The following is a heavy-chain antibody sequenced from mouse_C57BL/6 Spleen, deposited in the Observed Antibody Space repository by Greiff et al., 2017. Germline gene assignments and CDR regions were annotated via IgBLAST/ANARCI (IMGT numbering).Heavy chain of an antibody. CDR3: ARERPYAMDY. CDR1: GYSFTGYY. J-gene: IGHJ4*01. CDR2: INPSTGGT. V-gene: IGHV1-42*01. Sequence: EVKLVESGPELVKPGASVKISCKASGYSFTGYYMNWVKQSPEKSLEWIGEINPSTGGTTYNQKFKAKATLTVDKSSSTAYMQLKSLTSEDSAVYYCARERPYAMDYWGQGTSVTVSS.